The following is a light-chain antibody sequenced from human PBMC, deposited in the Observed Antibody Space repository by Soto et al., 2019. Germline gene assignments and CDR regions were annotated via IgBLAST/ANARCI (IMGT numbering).Light chain of an antibody. CDR2: GAS. CDR1: QGIRSH. V-gene: IGKV1-17*01. Sequence: DIQMTQSTSSLSASVGDRVTITCRASQGIRSHLGWYQQKPGKAPQRLIYGASTLQAGVPSRFSGSGSGTEFTLTISSLQPEDFATYYWLQKDNFPRTFGQGTKVEIK. J-gene: IGKJ1*01. CDR3: LQKDNFPRT.